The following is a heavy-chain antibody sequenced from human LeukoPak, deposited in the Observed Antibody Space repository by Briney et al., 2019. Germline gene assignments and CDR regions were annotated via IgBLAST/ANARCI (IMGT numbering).Heavy chain of an antibody. J-gene: IGHJ4*02. CDR3: ARDGHPFDY. V-gene: IGHV3-7*03. CDR2: INQDGTEK. Sequence: GGSLRLSCAASGFTFRSYWMSWVRQAPGKGLECVANINQDGTEKYYLDSVKGRFTISRDNAKKSLNLQMNSLRAEDTALYYCARDGHPFDYWGQGTLVTVSS. CDR1: GFTFRSYW.